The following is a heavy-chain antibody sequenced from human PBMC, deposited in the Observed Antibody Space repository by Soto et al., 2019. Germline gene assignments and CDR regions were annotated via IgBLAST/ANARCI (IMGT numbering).Heavy chain of an antibody. CDR1: GDSISNVNYC. CDR3: ARGPSGDKVDY. D-gene: IGHD7-27*01. V-gene: IGHV4-30-4*01. CDR2: IYEGGST. Sequence: QVQLQESGPGLVKPSQTLSLTCTVSGDSISNVNYCWSWIRQAPDKGLEWIGDIYEGGSTDNNPSLTSRVTITVDTSKNQFSLQLRSVSAADTAVYYCARGPSGDKVDYWGQGTLVTVSS. J-gene: IGHJ4*02.